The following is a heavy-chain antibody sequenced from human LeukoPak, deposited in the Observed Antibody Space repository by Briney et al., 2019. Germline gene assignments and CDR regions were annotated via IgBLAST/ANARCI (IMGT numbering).Heavy chain of an antibody. CDR1: GFTFSSYA. V-gene: IGHV3-53*01. CDR2: IYSGGST. Sequence: GGSLRLSCAASGFTFSSYAMTWVRQAPGKGLEWVSVIYSGGSTYYADSVRGRFTISRDNSKNTLYLQMNSLRAEDTAVYYCARDNGYGDYRYWGQGTLVTASS. CDR3: ARDNGYGDYRY. J-gene: IGHJ4*02. D-gene: IGHD4-17*01.